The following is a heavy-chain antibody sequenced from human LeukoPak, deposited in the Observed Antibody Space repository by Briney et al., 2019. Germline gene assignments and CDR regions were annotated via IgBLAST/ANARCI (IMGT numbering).Heavy chain of an antibody. D-gene: IGHD4-23*01. J-gene: IGHJ3*02. CDR3: ARPYGGHTTAFDI. CDR2: ISYDGSNK. V-gene: IGHV3-30-3*01. CDR1: GFTFSSYA. Sequence: PGGSLRLSCAASGFTFSSYAMHWVRQAPGKGLEWVAVISYDGSNKYYADSVKGRFTISRDNAKNSLYLQMNSLRAEDTAVYYCARPYGGHTTAFDIWGQGTMVTVSS.